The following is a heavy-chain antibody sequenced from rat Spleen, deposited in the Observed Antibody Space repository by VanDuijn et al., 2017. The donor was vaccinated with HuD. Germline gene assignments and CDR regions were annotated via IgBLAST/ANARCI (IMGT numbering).Heavy chain of an antibody. Sequence: EVQLVESGGGLVQPGRSLKLSCAASGRTFSDYYMAWVRQAPTKGLEWVASVTYDGSKTYYRDSVKGRFTISRDNAKITLRLQMDSLRSEDTATYYWAQWWPYFYGMDAWGQGASVTVSS. CDR2: VTYDGSKT. D-gene: IGHD1-1*01. J-gene: IGHJ4*01. CDR1: GRTFSDYY. V-gene: IGHV5-20*01. CDR3: AQWWPYFYGMDA.